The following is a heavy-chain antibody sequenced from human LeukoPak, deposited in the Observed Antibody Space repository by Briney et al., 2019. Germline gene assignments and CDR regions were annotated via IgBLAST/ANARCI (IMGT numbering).Heavy chain of an antibody. V-gene: IGHV3-23*01. CDR3: AKDRNYDFNVDAFDI. CDR2: ISSNGGTI. J-gene: IGHJ3*02. Sequence: PGGSLRLSCAASGFTFSRYVMSWVRQAPGKGLEWVSSISSNGGTIYCPDSVKGRFTISRDNSKNTLYLQMNSLRAEDTAVYYCAKDRNYDFNVDAFDIWGQGTMVTVSS. CDR1: GFTFSRYV. D-gene: IGHD3-3*01.